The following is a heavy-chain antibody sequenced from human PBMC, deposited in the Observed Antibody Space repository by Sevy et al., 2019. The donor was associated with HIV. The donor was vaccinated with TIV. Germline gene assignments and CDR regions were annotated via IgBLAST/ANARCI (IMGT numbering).Heavy chain of an antibody. V-gene: IGHV3-9*01. CDR2: ISWNSGSI. CDR1: GFTFDDYA. D-gene: IGHD3-10*01. Sequence: GGSLRLSCAASGFTFDDYAMHWVRQAPGKGLEWVSGISWNSGSIGYADSVKGRFTISRDNAKNSLYLQMNSLRAEDTALYYCAKDYYGSAWGQGTLVTVSS. CDR3: AKDYYGSA. J-gene: IGHJ5*02.